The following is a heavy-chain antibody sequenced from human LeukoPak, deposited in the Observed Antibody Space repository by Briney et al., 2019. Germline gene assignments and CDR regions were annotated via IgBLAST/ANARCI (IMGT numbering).Heavy chain of an antibody. CDR1: GFTFSSYP. D-gene: IGHD6-13*01. CDR3: ARGPSSSWAKTLDY. J-gene: IGHJ4*02. V-gene: IGHV3-23*01. CDR2: ISGGGGST. Sequence: PGGSLRLSCAASGFTFSSYPMSWVRQSPTKGLQWVSAISGGGGSTYYADSVKGRFTISRDNAKNSLYLQMNSLRAEDTAVYYCARGPSSSWAKTLDYWGQGTLVTVSS.